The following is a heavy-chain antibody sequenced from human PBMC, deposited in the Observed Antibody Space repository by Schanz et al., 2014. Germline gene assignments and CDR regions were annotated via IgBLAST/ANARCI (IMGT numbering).Heavy chain of an antibody. CDR2: IGYDGSEK. CDR1: GLNFDYYG. J-gene: IGHJ4*02. V-gene: IGHV3-33*01. CDR3: ARGPIPIQGVPMDF. D-gene: IGHD3-10*01. Sequence: QVQLVESGGGVVQPGRSLRLSCATSGLNFDYYGMNWVGQAPGKGLEWVANIGYDGSEKYYVDSVKGRFTISRDNSKDTLYLQMSGLTPEDTAVYYCARGPIPIQGVPMDFWGQGTLVTVSS.